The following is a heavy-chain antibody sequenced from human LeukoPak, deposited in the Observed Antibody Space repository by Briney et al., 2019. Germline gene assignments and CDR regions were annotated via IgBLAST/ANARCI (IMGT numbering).Heavy chain of an antibody. CDR1: GYTFTSYG. J-gene: IGHJ5*02. Sequence: ASVKVSCKASGYTFTSYGISWVRQAPGQGLEWMGWISAYNGNTNYAQKLQGRVTMTTDTSTSTAYMELRSLRSDDTAVYYCARDADYDFWRGSNWFDPWGQGTLVTVSS. V-gene: IGHV1-18*01. D-gene: IGHD3-3*01. CDR2: ISAYNGNT. CDR3: ARDADYDFWRGSNWFDP.